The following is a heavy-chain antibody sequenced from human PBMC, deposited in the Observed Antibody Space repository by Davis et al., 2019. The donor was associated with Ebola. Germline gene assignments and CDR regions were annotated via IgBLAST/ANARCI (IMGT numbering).Heavy chain of an antibody. Sequence: ASVKVSCKASGGTFSSYAISWVRQAPGQGLEWMGWISAYNGNTNYAQKLQGRVTMTTDTSTSTAYMELRSLRSDDTAVYYCARDSGSSSHYGMDVWGQGTTVTVSS. J-gene: IGHJ6*02. CDR1: GGTFSSYA. D-gene: IGHD6-13*01. V-gene: IGHV1-18*01. CDR2: ISAYNGNT. CDR3: ARDSGSSSHYGMDV.